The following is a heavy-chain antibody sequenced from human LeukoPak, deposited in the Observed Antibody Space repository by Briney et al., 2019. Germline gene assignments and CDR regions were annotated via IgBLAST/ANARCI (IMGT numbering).Heavy chain of an antibody. CDR3: AKDRGSGSYYLYFDY. D-gene: IGHD1-26*01. CDR2: IWYDGSNK. J-gene: IGHJ4*02. V-gene: IGHV3-33*06. Sequence: GRSLRLSCAASGFTFSSYDMHWVRQAPGKGLEWVAVIWYDGSNKYYADSVKGRFTISRDNSKNTLYLQMNSLRAEDTAVYYCAKDRGSGSYYLYFDYWGQGTLVTVSS. CDR1: GFTFSSYD.